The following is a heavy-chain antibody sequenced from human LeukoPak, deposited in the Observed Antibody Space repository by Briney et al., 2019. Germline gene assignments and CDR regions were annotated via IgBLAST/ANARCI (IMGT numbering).Heavy chain of an antibody. CDR2: ISSSSNYI. V-gene: IGHV3-21*01. CDR3: ASDYGSGSYYQFDY. J-gene: IGHJ4*02. D-gene: IGHD3-10*01. CDR1: GFTFSSYS. Sequence: GGSLRLSCAASGFTFSSYSMNWVRQAPGKGLEWVSSISSSSNYIYYADSVKDRFTISRDNAKNSLYLQMNSLSAEDTAVYYCASDYGSGSYYQFDYWGQGTLVTVSS.